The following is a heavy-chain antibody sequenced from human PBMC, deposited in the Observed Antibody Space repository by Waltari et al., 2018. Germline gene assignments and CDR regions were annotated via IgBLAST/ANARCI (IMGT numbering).Heavy chain of an antibody. CDR3: ARPCCVGGGALLSLDL. V-gene: IGHV4-39*01. CDR1: GVSITSPSYY. Sequence: QLQLQASAPGLVKPSETLSLTCTVSGVSITSPSYYWGGIGQRRGKGLGWIGSFYYGGKTYYNPSLQSRITISVDTSKNQLALKLNSVAAADTAVYYCARPCCVGGGALLSLDLWGQGTLVTVSS. J-gene: IGHJ5*02. D-gene: IGHD3-16*01. CDR2: FYYGGKT.